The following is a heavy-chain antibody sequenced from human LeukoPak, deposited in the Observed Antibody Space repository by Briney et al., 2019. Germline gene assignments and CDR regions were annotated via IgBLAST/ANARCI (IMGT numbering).Heavy chain of an antibody. CDR1: GFTFSSYW. J-gene: IGHJ4*02. D-gene: IGHD6-19*01. V-gene: IGHV3-7*03. CDR2: IKQDGSEK. Sequence: GGSLRLSCAASGFTFSSYWMSWVRQAPGKGLEWVANIKQDGSEKNYVDSVKGRFTISRDSAKNSLYLQINNLRDEDMALYYCAKALSPEYSSGSWSYFDYWGQGALVTVSS. CDR3: AKALSPEYSSGSWSYFDY.